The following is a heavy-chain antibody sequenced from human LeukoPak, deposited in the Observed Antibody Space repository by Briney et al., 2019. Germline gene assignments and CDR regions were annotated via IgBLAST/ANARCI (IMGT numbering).Heavy chain of an antibody. Sequence: VRNAKRKGLVWVSRISSDGSSTIYADSVKGRFTISRDIAKNTLYLQMNSLRAEDTAVYYCARAQMGAPTDYWGQGTLVTVSS. D-gene: IGHD1-26*01. J-gene: IGHJ4*02. CDR3: ARAQMGAPTDY. CDR2: ISSDGSST. V-gene: IGHV3-74*01.